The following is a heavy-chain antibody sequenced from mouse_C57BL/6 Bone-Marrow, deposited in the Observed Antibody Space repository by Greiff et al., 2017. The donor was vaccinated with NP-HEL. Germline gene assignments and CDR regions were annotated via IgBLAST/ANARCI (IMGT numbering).Heavy chain of an antibody. D-gene: IGHD2-2*01. J-gene: IGHJ3*01. Sequence: EVMLVESGGGLVQPGGSLKLSCAASGFTFSDYGMAWVRQAPRKGPEWVAFISNLAYSIYYADTVTGRFTISRENAKNTLYLEMSSLRSEDTAMYYCAVWLRRAWFAYWGQGTLVTVSA. CDR1: GFTFSDYG. V-gene: IGHV5-15*01. CDR3: AVWLRRAWFAY. CDR2: ISNLAYSI.